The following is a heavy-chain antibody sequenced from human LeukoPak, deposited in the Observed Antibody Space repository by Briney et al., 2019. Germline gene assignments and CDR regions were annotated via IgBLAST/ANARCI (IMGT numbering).Heavy chain of an antibody. CDR1: GYPFIDYF. D-gene: IGHD2/OR15-2a*01. Sequence: ASVKVSCKASGYPFIDYFIHWVRQAPGQGLEWMGRINPNSGGTNSAQSFQGRVTMTRDTSISTAYMELSSLRSDDTAMYYCARDYNSANPNFDYWGQGTLVAVSS. J-gene: IGHJ4*02. CDR3: ARDYNSANPNFDY. CDR2: INPNSGGT. V-gene: IGHV1-2*06.